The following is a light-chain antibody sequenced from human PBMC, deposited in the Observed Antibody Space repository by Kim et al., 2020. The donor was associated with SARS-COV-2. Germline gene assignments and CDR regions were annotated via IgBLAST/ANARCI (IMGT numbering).Light chain of an antibody. Sequence: VTTSCCGGSPHSVIITRHRYQQLPGTAPNLLISSNNQRPSGVPHRFSGSNSGTSASLAISGLQSEDEADYYCAAWEDGLNGQVVFGGGTQLTVL. CDR2: SNN. CDR3: AAWEDGLNGQVV. CDR1: SPHSVIIT. V-gene: IGLV1-44*01. J-gene: IGLJ2*01.